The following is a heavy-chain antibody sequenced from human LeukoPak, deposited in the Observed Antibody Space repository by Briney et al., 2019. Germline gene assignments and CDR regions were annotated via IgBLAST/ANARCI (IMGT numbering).Heavy chain of an antibody. Sequence: SETLSLTCAVFNGSFSDFYWSWIRQPPGQGLEWIGEINHSGSTNYNPSLKSRVTISVDTSKNQFSLSLSSVTAADTAVYYCARHSDDCSGSTCYDYWGQGTLVSVSS. V-gene: IGHV4-34*01. J-gene: IGHJ4*02. D-gene: IGHD2-15*01. CDR1: NGSFSDFY. CDR2: INHSGST. CDR3: ARHSDDCSGSTCYDY.